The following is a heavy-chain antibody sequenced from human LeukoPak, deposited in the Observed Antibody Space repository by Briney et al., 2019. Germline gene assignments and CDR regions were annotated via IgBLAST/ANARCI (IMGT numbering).Heavy chain of an antibody. V-gene: IGHV1-2*02. CDR3: ARDQGYSSAQGVVDY. CDR1: GYTFTGYY. J-gene: IGHJ4*02. CDR2: INPNSGGT. Sequence: ASVKVSCKASGYTFTGYYMQWVRQAPGQGLEWVGWINPNSGGTNSAQKFQGRVTMTRDTSISTAYMELSRLGSDDTAVYYCARDQGYSSAQGVVDYWGQGTLVTVSP. D-gene: IGHD6-19*01.